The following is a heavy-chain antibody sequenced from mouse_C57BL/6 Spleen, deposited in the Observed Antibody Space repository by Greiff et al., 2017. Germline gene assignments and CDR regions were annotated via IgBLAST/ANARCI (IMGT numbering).Heavy chain of an antibody. D-gene: IGHD2-5*01. V-gene: IGHV1-59*01. J-gene: IGHJ3*01. Sequence: QVQLQLPGAELVRPGTSVKLSCKASGYTFTSYWMHWVKQRPGQGLEWIGVIDPSDSYTNYNQKFKGKATFTVDTSSSTAYMQLSSLTSADSAVYYCAAYSNYPPWFAYWGQGTLVTVSA. CDR1: GYTFTSYW. CDR3: AAYSNYPPWFAY. CDR2: IDPSDSYT.